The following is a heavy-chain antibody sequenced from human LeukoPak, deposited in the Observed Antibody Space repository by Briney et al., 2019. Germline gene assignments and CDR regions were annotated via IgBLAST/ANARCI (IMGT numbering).Heavy chain of an antibody. CDR3: ARDLPSGSYIYYYYMDV. D-gene: IGHD1-26*01. V-gene: IGHV3-21*01. CDR1: GFTFSSYS. J-gene: IGHJ6*03. CDR2: ISSSSSYI. Sequence: GGSLRLSCAASGFTFSSYSMYWVRQAPGKGLEWVSSISSSSSYIYYADSVKGRFTISRDNAKNSLYLQMNSLRAEDTAVYYCARDLPSGSYIYYYYMDVWGKGTTVTISS.